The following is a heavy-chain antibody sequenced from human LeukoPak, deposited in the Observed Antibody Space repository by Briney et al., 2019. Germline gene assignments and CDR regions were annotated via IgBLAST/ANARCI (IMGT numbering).Heavy chain of an antibody. D-gene: IGHD3-22*01. V-gene: IGHV1-46*01. CDR1: GYTFTSYY. Sequence: ASVKVSCKAPGYTFTSYYMHWVRQAPGQGLEWMGIINPSGGSTSYAQKFQGRVTMTRDTSTSTVYMELSSLRSEDTAVYYCARAYYDSSGHPYFQHWGQGTLVTVSS. CDR2: INPSGGST. CDR3: ARAYYDSSGHPYFQH. J-gene: IGHJ1*01.